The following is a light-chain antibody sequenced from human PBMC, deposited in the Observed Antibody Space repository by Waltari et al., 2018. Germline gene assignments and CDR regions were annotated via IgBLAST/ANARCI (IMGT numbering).Light chain of an antibody. CDR1: QSISRY. Sequence: DIQMTQSPSSLSASVGDRVTITCRASQSISRYLNWFQHKPGKAPKLLVYAASSLQRGVPSRFSGSGSGTDFTLTISSLQPEDFATYYCQQTYSIPLTFGGGTKVEIK. CDR3: QQTYSIPLT. CDR2: AAS. V-gene: IGKV1-39*01. J-gene: IGKJ4*01.